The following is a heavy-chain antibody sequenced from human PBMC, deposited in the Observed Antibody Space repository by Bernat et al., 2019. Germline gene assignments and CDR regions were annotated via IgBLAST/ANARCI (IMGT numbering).Heavy chain of an antibody. CDR1: GGTFSSYA. CDR3: AGANPPSPYDY. Sequence: QVQLVQSGAEVKKPGSSVKVSCKASGGTFSSYAISWVRQAPGQGREWMGRIIPILGIANYAQKFQGRVTITADKSTSTAYMELSSLRSEDTAVYSCAGANPPSPYDYWGQGTLVTVSS. CDR2: IIPILGIA. V-gene: IGHV1-69*04. J-gene: IGHJ4*02.